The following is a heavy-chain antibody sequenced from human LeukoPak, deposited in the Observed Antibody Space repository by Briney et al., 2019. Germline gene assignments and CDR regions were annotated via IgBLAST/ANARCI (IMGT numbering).Heavy chain of an antibody. CDR1: GFTFSTYN. D-gene: IGHD3-10*02. J-gene: IGHJ6*04. CDR2: ISSSSSYI. Sequence: GGSLRLSCAASGFTFSTYNMNWVRQALGKGLEWVSSISSSSSYIYYADSVKGRLTITRGNAKNSLYLQMNSLRAEDTAVYYCAELGITMIGGVWGKGTTVTISS. V-gene: IGHV3-21*01. CDR3: AELGITMIGGV.